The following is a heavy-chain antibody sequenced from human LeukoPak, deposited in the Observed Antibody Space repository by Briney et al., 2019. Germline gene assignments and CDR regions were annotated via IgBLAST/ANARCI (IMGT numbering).Heavy chain of an antibody. CDR3: ARDLTYGSGSFDY. Sequence: PGGSLRLSCAASGFTFSSYSMNWVRQAPGKGLEWVSSISSSSSYIYYADSVKGRFTISRDNAKNSLYLQMNSLRAEDTAVYYCARDLTYGSGSFDYWGQGTLVTASS. V-gene: IGHV3-21*01. J-gene: IGHJ4*02. CDR1: GFTFSSYS. CDR2: ISSSSSYI. D-gene: IGHD3-10*01.